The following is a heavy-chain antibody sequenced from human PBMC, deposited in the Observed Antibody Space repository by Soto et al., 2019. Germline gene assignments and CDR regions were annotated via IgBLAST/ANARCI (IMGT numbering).Heavy chain of an antibody. Sequence: PGGSLRLSCGPSGFIFRNYWMSWVRQFPGKGLEWVAHIKEDGSDKYYGDSVKGRFIISRDNAKNSLFLQMNSLRAEDTAVYYCATTLTTSAEYFQCWGQGTLVTVSS. J-gene: IGHJ1*01. CDR1: GFIFRNYW. CDR3: ATTLTTSAEYFQC. D-gene: IGHD3-16*01. V-gene: IGHV3-7*01. CDR2: IKEDGSDK.